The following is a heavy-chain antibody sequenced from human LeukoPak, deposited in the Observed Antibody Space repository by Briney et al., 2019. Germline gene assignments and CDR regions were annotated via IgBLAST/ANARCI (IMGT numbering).Heavy chain of an antibody. V-gene: IGHV4-39*07. D-gene: IGHD3-3*01. CDR1: GGSISSSSYY. CDR2: IYYSVST. Sequence: PSETLSLTCTVSGGSISSSSYYWGWIRQPPGKGLEWIGSIYYSVSTYYNPSLKSRVTISVDTSKNQFSLKLSSVTAADTAVYYCARDLGDFWSGYARGAFDYWGQGTLVTVSS. CDR3: ARDLGDFWSGYARGAFDY. J-gene: IGHJ4*02.